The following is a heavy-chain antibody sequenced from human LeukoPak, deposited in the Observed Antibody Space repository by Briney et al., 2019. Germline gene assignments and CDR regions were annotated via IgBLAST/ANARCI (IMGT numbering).Heavy chain of an antibody. CDR3: ASMGPAYDFWSGYRQDDY. Sequence: GGSLRLSCAASGFTFSSYGMHWVRQAPGKGLEWVAVISYDGSNKYYADSVKGRFTISRDNSKNTLYLQMNSLRAEDTAVYYCASMGPAYDFWSGYRQDDYWGQGTLVTVSS. CDR1: GFTFSSYG. D-gene: IGHD3-3*01. J-gene: IGHJ4*02. V-gene: IGHV3-30*03. CDR2: ISYDGSNK.